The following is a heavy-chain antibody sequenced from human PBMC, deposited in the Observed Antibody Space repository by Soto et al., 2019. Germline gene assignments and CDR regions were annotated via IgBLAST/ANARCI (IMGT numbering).Heavy chain of an antibody. D-gene: IGHD3-22*01. V-gene: IGHV4-34*01. CDR1: GGSFSGYY. J-gene: IGHJ4*02. Sequence: QVQLQQWGAGLLKPSETLSLTCAVYGGSFSGYYWSWIRQPPGKGLEWIGEINHSGSTNYNPSLKSRVTISVDKCKNHFSLKLSAVTAADTAVYCCARPRDYYDTSGYYTPPFDYWGQGTLVTVSS. CDR2: INHSGST. CDR3: ARPRDYYDTSGYYTPPFDY.